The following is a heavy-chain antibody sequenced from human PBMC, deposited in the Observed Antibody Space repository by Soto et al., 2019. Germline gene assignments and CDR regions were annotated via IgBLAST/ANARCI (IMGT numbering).Heavy chain of an antibody. J-gene: IGHJ3*02. V-gene: IGHV3-21*01. CDR2: ISSSSSYI. CDR1: GFTFSSYS. D-gene: IGHD3-9*01. CDR3: ARSGAYYDILTGYYRSAFDI. Sequence: PGGSLRLSCAASGFTFSSYSMNWVRQAPGKGLEWVSSISSSSSYIYYADSVKGRFTISRDNAKNSLYLQMNSLGAEDTAVYYCARSGAYYDILTGYYRSAFDIWGQGTMVTVSS.